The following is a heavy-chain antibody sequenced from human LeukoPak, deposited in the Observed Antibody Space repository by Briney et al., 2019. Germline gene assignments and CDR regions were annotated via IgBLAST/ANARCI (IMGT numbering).Heavy chain of an antibody. V-gene: IGHV1-18*01. CDR3: ARVNSARSHYYYYYMDV. D-gene: IGHD2/OR15-2a*01. J-gene: IGHJ6*03. Sequence: ASVKVSCKASGYTFTSYGISWVRQAPGQGLEWMGWISAYNGNTNYAQKLQGRVTMTTDTSTSTAYMELRSLRSDDTAVYYCARVNSARSHYYYYYMDVWGKGTTVTVSS. CDR1: GYTFTSYG. CDR2: ISAYNGNT.